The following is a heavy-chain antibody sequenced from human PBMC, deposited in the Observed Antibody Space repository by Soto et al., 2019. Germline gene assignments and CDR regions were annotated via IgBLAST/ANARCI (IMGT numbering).Heavy chain of an antibody. V-gene: IGHV1-2*04. D-gene: IGHD6-19*01. CDR1: GYTFTDYY. CDR3: ARGTGIAVTGTGAFDI. J-gene: IGHJ3*02. Sequence: ASVKVSCKPSGYTFTDYYMHWMRQAPGQGLEWMGWINPNSGGTDYAQKFQGWVTMTRDTSISTVYMELSRLKSDDTAMYYCARGTGIAVTGTGAFDIWGQGTMVTVSS. CDR2: INPNSGGT.